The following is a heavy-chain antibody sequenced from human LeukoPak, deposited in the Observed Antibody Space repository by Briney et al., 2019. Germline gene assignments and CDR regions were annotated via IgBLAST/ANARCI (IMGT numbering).Heavy chain of an antibody. Sequence: GGSLRLSCAASGFTFSSYAMSWVRQAPGKGLEWVSAISGSGGSKYYADSVKGRFTISRDNSKNKLYLQMNSLRAEDTAVYYCARGPSGYHNTGGQGTLVTVSS. J-gene: IGHJ4*02. CDR2: ISGSGGSK. D-gene: IGHD5-12*01. V-gene: IGHV3-23*01. CDR3: ARGPSGYHNT. CDR1: GFTFSSYA.